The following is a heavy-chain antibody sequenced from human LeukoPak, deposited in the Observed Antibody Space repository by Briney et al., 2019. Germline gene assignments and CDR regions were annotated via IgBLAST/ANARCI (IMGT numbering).Heavy chain of an antibody. CDR2: INPKTGDT. V-gene: IGHV1-2*02. Sequence: GASVKVSCKASGYTFTGYYMHWVRQAPGQGLEWMGWINPKTGDTNYAQKFLGRVTMTRDTSISTAYMELSRLGSDDTAMYYCSRDVFQRSSMVPSEYWGQGTLVTVSS. CDR3: SRDVFQRSSMVPSEY. CDR1: GYTFTGYY. D-gene: IGHD3-10*01. J-gene: IGHJ4*02.